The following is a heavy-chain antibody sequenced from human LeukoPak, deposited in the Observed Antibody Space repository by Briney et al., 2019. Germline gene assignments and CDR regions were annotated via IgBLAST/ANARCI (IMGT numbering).Heavy chain of an antibody. Sequence: SETLSLTCTVSGGSISSYYWSWIRQPPGKGLEWIGYIYYSGSTNYNPSLKSRVTISVDTSKNQFSLKLCSVTAADTAVYYCARPYYYGSGSYDRRPWFDPWGQGTLVTVSS. CDR3: ARPYYYGSGSYDRRPWFDP. J-gene: IGHJ5*02. D-gene: IGHD3-10*01. CDR2: IYYSGST. CDR1: GGSISSYY. V-gene: IGHV4-59*12.